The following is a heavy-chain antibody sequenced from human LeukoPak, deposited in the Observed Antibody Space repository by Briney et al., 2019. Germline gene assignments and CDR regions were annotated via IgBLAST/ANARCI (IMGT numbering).Heavy chain of an antibody. D-gene: IGHD3-22*01. CDR2: IYYSGST. CDR1: GGSISSYY. J-gene: IGHJ3*02. Sequence: SETLSLTCTVSGGSISSYYWSWIRQPPGKGLEWIGYIYYSGSTNYNPSLKSRVTISVDTSKNQFSLKLSSVTAADTAVYYCARGYYYDSSGYDPHDAFDIWGQGTMVTVSS. V-gene: IGHV4-59*01. CDR3: ARGYYYDSSGYDPHDAFDI.